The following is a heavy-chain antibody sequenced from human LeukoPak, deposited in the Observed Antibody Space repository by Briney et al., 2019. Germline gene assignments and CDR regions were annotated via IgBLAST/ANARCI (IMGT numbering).Heavy chain of an antibody. D-gene: IGHD1-26*01. J-gene: IGHJ4*02. CDR3: AMEVGATGYYFDY. CDR2: IIPIFGTA. V-gene: IGHV1-69*01. CDR1: GGTFSSYA. Sequence: SVKVSCKASGGTFSSYAISWVRQAPGQGLEWMGGIIPIFGTANYAQRFQGRVTITADESTSTAYMELSSLRSEDTAVYYCAMEVGATGYYFDYWGQGTLVTVSS.